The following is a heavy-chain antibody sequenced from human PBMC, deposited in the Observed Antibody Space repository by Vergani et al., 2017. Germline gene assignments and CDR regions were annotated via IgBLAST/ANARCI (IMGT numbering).Heavy chain of an antibody. CDR2: IYYSVST. CDR1: GGSISSSSYY. J-gene: IGHJ4*02. V-gene: IGHV4-39*01. D-gene: IGHD3-10*01. Sequence: QLQLQESGPGLVKPSETLSLTCTVSGGSISSSSYYWGWIRQPPGKGLEWIGSIYYSVSTYYNPSLKSRVTISVDTSKNQFSLKLSSVTAADTAVYYCARSGDPGPPYYFDYWGQGTLVTVSS. CDR3: ARSGDPGPPYYFDY.